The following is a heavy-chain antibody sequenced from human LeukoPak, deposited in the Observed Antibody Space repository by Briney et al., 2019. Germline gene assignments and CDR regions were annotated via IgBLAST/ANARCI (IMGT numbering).Heavy chain of an antibody. J-gene: IGHJ6*02. Sequence: ASVKVSCKASGGTFSSYAISWVRQAPGQGLEWMGGIIPIFGTANYAQKFQGRVTITADESTSTAYMELSSLRSEDTAVYCCARCNHIAVATVNYYYGMDVWGQGTTVTVSS. D-gene: IGHD6-19*01. V-gene: IGHV1-69*13. CDR2: IIPIFGTA. CDR3: ARCNHIAVATVNYYYGMDV. CDR1: GGTFSSYA.